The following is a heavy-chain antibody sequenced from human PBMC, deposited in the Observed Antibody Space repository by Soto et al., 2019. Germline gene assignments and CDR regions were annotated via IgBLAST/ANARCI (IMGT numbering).Heavy chain of an antibody. CDR2: IGTAGDT. Sequence: EVQLVESGGGLVQPGGSLRLSCAASGFTFSSYDMHWVRQAPGKGLEWVSAIGTAGDTYYPGSVKGRFTISRENAKNSVYLQMNSLRAEDTAVYYCARDHGYSYGHSYYYYCIDVWGQGTTVTVSS. V-gene: IGHV3-13*01. CDR1: GFTFSSYD. J-gene: IGHJ6*02. D-gene: IGHD5-18*01. CDR3: ARDHGYSYGHSYYYYCIDV.